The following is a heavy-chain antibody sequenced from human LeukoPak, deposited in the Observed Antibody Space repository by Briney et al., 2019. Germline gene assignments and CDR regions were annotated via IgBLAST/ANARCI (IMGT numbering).Heavy chain of an antibody. D-gene: IGHD1-26*01. V-gene: IGHV3-74*01. CDR3: AQVNVGVAY. J-gene: IGHJ4*02. CDR2: INSDGSST. CDR1: GFTFSNYW. Sequence: GGSLRLSCAASGFTFSNYWMHWVRQVPGKGLVWVSHINSDGSSTNYADSVKGRFTISRDNAKNTLYLQMNSLRAEDTAVYYCAQVNVGVAYWGQGTLVTVSS.